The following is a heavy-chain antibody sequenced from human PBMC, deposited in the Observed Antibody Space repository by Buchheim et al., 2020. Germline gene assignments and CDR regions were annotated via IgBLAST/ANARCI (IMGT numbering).Heavy chain of an antibody. CDR2: ISYDGSNK. CDR3: ARDISSSGGDYA. J-gene: IGHJ5*02. V-gene: IGHV3-30-3*01. CDR1: GFTFSSYA. Sequence: VQLLESGGGVVQPGRSLRLSCAASGFTFSSYAMHWVRQAPGKGLEWVAVISYDGSNKYYADSVKGRFTISRDNSKNTLYLQMNSLRAEDTAVYYCARDISSSGGDYAWGQGTL. D-gene: IGHD2-21*02.